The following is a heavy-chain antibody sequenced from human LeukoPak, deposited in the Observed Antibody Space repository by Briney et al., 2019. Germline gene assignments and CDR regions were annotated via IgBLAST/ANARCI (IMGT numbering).Heavy chain of an antibody. D-gene: IGHD3-22*01. Sequence: PGESLKISCQASGFTFTTFWIGWVRQMPGKGLEWMGIIYPGDSDTRYSPSFQGQVTISADKSISTAYLQWSSLKASDTAMYYCARRMYYYDSSGPFDYWGQGTLVTVSS. CDR1: GFTFTTFW. CDR3: ARRMYYYDSSGPFDY. J-gene: IGHJ4*02. CDR2: IYPGDSDT. V-gene: IGHV5-51*01.